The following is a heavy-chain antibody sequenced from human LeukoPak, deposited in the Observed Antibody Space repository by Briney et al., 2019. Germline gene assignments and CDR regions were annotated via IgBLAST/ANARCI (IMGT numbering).Heavy chain of an antibody. Sequence: GRSLRLSCAASGFTFSSYAMSWVRQAPGKGLEWVSAISGSGGRTFYADSVKGRFTISRDNSKNMVYLEMNSLRVEDTAVYYCGKDSYVGVNWFDPRGQGILVTVSS. D-gene: IGHD1-26*01. CDR3: GKDSYVGVNWFDP. CDR1: GFTFSSYA. V-gene: IGHV3-23*01. CDR2: ISGSGGRT. J-gene: IGHJ5*02.